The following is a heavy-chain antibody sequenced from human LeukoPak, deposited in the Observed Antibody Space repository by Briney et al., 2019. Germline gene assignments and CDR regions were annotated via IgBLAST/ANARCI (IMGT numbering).Heavy chain of an antibody. Sequence: SETLSLTCTVSGYSISSGYYWGWIRQPPGKGLEWIGSIYHSGSTYYNPSLESRVTISVDTSKNQFSLKLSSVTAAHTAVYYCARTDSGSYRQPFDYWGQGTLVTVSS. J-gene: IGHJ4*02. CDR3: ARTDSGSYRQPFDY. CDR2: IYHSGST. CDR1: GYSISSGYY. V-gene: IGHV4-38-2*02. D-gene: IGHD1-26*01.